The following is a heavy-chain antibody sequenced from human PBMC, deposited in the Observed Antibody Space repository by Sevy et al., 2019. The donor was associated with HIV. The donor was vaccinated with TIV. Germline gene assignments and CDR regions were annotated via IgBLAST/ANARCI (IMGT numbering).Heavy chain of an antibody. V-gene: IGHV3-49*03. Sequence: GGSLRLSCKASGFTFGDYAMSWFRQAPGKGLEWVGFIRNKAYDGTIEYAASVKGRFTISRDDSKSIAYLQMNSLKTEDTAVYYCTRDPTEGIAVAGNWYDPWGQGTLVTVSS. CDR1: GFTFGDYA. J-gene: IGHJ5*02. CDR2: IRNKAYDGTI. D-gene: IGHD6-19*01. CDR3: TRDPTEGIAVAGNWYDP.